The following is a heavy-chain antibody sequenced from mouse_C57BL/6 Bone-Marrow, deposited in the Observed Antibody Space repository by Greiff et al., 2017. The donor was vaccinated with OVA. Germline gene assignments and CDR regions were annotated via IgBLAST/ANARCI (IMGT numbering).Heavy chain of an antibody. J-gene: IGHJ3*01. CDR2: IYPGSGST. CDR3: ARNWETFAY. V-gene: IGHV1-55*01. D-gene: IGHD4-1*01. Sequence: VQLQQSGAELVKPGASVTMSCKASGYTFTSYWITWVKQRPGQGLEWIGDIYPGSGSTNYNEKFKSKATLTVDTSSRTAYMQLSSLTSEGSAVYYCARNWETFAYWGQGTLVTVSA. CDR1: GYTFTSYW.